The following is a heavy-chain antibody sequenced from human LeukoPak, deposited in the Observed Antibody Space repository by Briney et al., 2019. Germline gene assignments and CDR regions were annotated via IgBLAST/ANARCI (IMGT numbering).Heavy chain of an antibody. CDR3: ARDPVTTWGYFDY. CDR2: ISSDGTNK. D-gene: IGHD4-17*01. J-gene: IGHJ4*02. CDR1: GFTFRNYA. V-gene: IGHV3-30-3*01. Sequence: GGSLRLSCAASGFTFRNYAIHWVRQAPGKGLEWVAVISSDGTNKNYADSVKGRFTVSRDKAKNTVYLQVNSLRSEDTAVYYCARDPVTTWGYFDYWGQGTLVTVSS.